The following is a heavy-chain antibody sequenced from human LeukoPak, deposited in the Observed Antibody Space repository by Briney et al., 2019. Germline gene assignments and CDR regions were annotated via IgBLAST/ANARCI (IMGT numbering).Heavy chain of an antibody. CDR1: GYTFTSYG. Sequence: GASVKVCCKASGYTFTSYGISWVRQAPGQGLEWMGWISAYNGNTDYAQSLQARVTMTIDTSTSTVYMELRSLRSDDTAVYYCARDVGRSYDLDYWGQGTLVTVSS. J-gene: IGHJ4*02. V-gene: IGHV1-18*01. D-gene: IGHD3-16*01. CDR3: ARDVGRSYDLDY. CDR2: ISAYNGNT.